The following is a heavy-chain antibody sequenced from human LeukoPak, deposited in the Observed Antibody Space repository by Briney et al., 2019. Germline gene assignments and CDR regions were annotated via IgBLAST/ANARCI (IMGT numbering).Heavy chain of an antibody. CDR3: ARVQGYCSDGRCLF. Sequence: ASVTVSCKASGYTFTVYYMHWVRQAPGQGLEWMGWINPNSGGTNYAQKFQGRVTMTRDTSISTAYMELSRLRSDDTAVYYCARVQGYCSDGRCLFWGQGTPVTVSS. J-gene: IGHJ4*02. D-gene: IGHD2-15*01. CDR2: INPNSGGT. V-gene: IGHV1-2*02. CDR1: GYTFTVYY.